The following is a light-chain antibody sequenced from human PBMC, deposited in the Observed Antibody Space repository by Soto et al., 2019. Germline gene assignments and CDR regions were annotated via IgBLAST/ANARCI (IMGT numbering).Light chain of an antibody. CDR1: TGAVTSGYH. Sequence: QAVVTQESSLTVSPGGTVTLTCASKTGAVTSGYHPNWLQQKAGQAPRALLYSTSYKYSWTPARFSGSLLGGKAALTLSGSQPEDEADYYCLVNYGTSWVFGGGTKLTVL. V-gene: IGLV7-43*01. J-gene: IGLJ3*02. CDR3: LVNYGTSWV. CDR2: STS.